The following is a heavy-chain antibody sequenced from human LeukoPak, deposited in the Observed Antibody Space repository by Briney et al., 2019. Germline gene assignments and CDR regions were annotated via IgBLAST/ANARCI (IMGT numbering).Heavy chain of an antibody. CDR1: GFTFTSYD. D-gene: IGHD3-3*01. CDR2: INPRGGDT. Sequence: ASVKVSCKASGFTFTSYDCHWVRQAPGQGLEWMGKINPRGGDTSYAQNFQGRVTMTRDMSTGTVYMEVSSLRSEDTAVYYCARAGYDFWSGYSTNFDYWGQGTLVTVSS. CDR3: ARAGYDFWSGYSTNFDY. J-gene: IGHJ4*02. V-gene: IGHV1-46*01.